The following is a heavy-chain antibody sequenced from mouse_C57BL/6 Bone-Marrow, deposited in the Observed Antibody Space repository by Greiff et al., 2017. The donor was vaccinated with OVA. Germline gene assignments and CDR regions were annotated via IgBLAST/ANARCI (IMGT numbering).Heavy chain of an antibody. CDR2: IHPSDSDT. V-gene: IGHV1-74*01. CDR1: GYTFTSYW. D-gene: IGHD2-1*01. CDR3: ATEIYYGNYAAY. J-gene: IGHJ3*01. Sequence: QVQLQQSGAELVKPGASVKVSCKASGYTFTSYWMHWVKQRPGQGLEWIGRIHPSDSDTNYNQKFKGKATLTVDKSSSTAYMQLSSLTSEDSAVYYCATEIYYGNYAAYWGQGTLVTVSA.